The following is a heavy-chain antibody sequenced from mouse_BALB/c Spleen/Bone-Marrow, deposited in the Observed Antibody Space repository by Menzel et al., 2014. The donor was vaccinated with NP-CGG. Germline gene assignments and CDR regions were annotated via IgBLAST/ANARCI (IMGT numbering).Heavy chain of an antibody. CDR2: ISSGGSYT. J-gene: IGHJ4*01. CDR1: GFTFSSYG. D-gene: IGHD1-1*01. V-gene: IGHV5-6*01. CDR3: ARGNYYAMDY. Sequence: EVHLVESGGELVKPGGSLKLSCAASGFTFSSYGMSWVRQTPDKRLEWVATISSGGSYTYYPDSGKGRFTISRDNAKNTLYLQMSSLKSEDTAMYYCARGNYYAMDYWCQGTSVTVSS.